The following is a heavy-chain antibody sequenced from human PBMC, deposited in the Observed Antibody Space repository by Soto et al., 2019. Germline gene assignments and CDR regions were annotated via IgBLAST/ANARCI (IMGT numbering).Heavy chain of an antibody. CDR2: MNPNSGNT. CDR1: GYTFTSYD. D-gene: IGHD1-26*01. V-gene: IGHV1-8*01. Sequence: ASVKVSCKASGYTFTSYDINWVRQATGQGLEWMGWMNPNSGNTGYAQKFQGRVTMTRNTSISTAYMELSSLRSEDTAVYYCARDRGVEGATAIDSWGQGTLVTVSS. J-gene: IGHJ4*02. CDR3: ARDRGVEGATAIDS.